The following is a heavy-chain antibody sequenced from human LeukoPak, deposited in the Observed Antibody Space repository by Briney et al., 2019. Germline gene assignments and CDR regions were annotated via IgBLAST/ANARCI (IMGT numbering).Heavy chain of an antibody. CDR2: IKQDGSEK. CDR1: GFTFNGYW. D-gene: IGHD2-15*01. V-gene: IGHV3-7*01. Sequence: GGSLRLSCAASGFTFNGYWMSWFRQAPGKGLEWVASIKQDGSEKYYVDSVKGRFSISRDNAKSSLYLQMDSLRVEDTAVYYCARPRGWCSAGSCFPPDYWGQGTQVTVSS. J-gene: IGHJ4*02. CDR3: ARPRGWCSAGSCFPPDY.